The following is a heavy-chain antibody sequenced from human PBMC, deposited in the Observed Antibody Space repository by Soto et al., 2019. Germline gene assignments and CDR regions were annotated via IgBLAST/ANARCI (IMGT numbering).Heavy chain of an antibody. D-gene: IGHD6-25*01. J-gene: IGHJ4*02. CDR3: ARHAPGGPYYFDY. CDR2: IYYSGST. CDR1: GGSISSYY. Sequence: TSETLSLTCTVSGGSISSYYWSWIRQPPGKGLEWIGYIYYSGSTSYNPSLKSRVTISVDTSKNQFSLKLSSVTAADTAVYYCARHAPGGPYYFDYWGQGTLVTVSS. V-gene: IGHV4-59*01.